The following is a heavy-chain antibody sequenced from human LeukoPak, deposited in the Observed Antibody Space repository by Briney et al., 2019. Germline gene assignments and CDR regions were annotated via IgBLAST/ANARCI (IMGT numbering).Heavy chain of an antibody. J-gene: IGHJ6*02. CDR1: GDSVSSISVA. CDR2: TYYRSKWYY. CDR3: ALARSEYHYGMDV. V-gene: IGHV6-1*01. Sequence: SQTLSLTCAISGDSVSSISVAWNWIRQSPSRGLEWLGRTYYRSKWYYEYAVSVKGRININSDPSKNQFSLQLNSVTPEDTAVYYCALARSEYHYGMDVWGLGTLVTISS.